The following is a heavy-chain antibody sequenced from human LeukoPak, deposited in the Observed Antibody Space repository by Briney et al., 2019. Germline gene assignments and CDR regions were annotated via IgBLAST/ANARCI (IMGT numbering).Heavy chain of an antibody. Sequence: ASVKVSCKASGYTFTGYYMHWVRQAPGQGLEWMGWINPNSGGTNYAQKFQGRVTMTRDTSISTAYMELSRLRSDDTAVYYCARGMYSSSWYPYYYYGMDVWGQGTTVTVSS. CDR2: INPNSGGT. D-gene: IGHD6-13*01. J-gene: IGHJ6*02. CDR3: ARGMYSSSWYPYYYYGMDV. CDR1: GYTFTGYY. V-gene: IGHV1-2*02.